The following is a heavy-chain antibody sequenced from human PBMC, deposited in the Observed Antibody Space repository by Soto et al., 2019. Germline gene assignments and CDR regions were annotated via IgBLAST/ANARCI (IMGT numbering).Heavy chain of an antibody. D-gene: IGHD6-19*01. J-gene: IGHJ4*02. CDR2: TYYRSKWYN. V-gene: IGHV6-1*01. CDR3: AGQHQWLDS. Sequence: SQTLSLTCAISGESVSSSSAAWNWIRQSPSRGLEWLGRTYYRSKWYNNYAISVKSRIIINPDTSKNQFSLQLNSVTPEDTAVYYCAGQHQWLDSWGQGTRVTVSS. CDR1: GESVSSSSAA.